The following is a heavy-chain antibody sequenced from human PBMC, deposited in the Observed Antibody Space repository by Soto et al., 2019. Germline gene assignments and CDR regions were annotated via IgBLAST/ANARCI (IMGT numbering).Heavy chain of an antibody. Sequence: SETLSLTCTVSGGSISSYYWSWIRQPPGKGLEWIGYMYNTGSTIYNPSLKSRVTISVDTSKNQFSLKLNSVTAADTAVYYCARDYHSGGAFDIWGQGTMVTVSS. CDR2: MYNTGST. V-gene: IGHV4-59*01. J-gene: IGHJ3*02. CDR1: GGSISSYY. D-gene: IGHD6-19*01. CDR3: ARDYHSGGAFDI.